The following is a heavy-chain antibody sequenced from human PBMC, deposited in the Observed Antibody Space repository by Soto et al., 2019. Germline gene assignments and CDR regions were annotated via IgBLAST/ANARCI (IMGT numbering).Heavy chain of an antibody. CDR3: AKALVPALTAKFGY. Sequence: GGSLRLSCAASGFIFNNYAMTWVRQAPGKGLEWVSTVTASGGGTFYANSVKGRFTISRDNSRNALHLQMSSLRVEDTALYYCAKALVPALTAKFGYWGQGTLVTVSS. V-gene: IGHV3-23*01. CDR2: VTASGGGT. J-gene: IGHJ4*02. CDR1: GFIFNNYA. D-gene: IGHD5-18*01.